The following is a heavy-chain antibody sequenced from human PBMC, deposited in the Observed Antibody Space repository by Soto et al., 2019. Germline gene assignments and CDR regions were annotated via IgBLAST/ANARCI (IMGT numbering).Heavy chain of an antibody. CDR1: GFTFNNYG. V-gene: IGHV3-33*01. J-gene: IGHJ6*02. CDR2: IWNDGNGY. D-gene: IGHD6-13*01. Sequence: QVQLVESGGGVVQPGRSLRLSCAASGFTFNNYGMHWVRQAPGKGLEWVAVIWNDGNGYYYANSVKGRFTISRDNSKNTLYLQMSSLRVEDTAVYYCARRQISPPTRGAASARGGMDVWGQGTPVTVSS. CDR3: ARRQISPPTRGAASARGGMDV.